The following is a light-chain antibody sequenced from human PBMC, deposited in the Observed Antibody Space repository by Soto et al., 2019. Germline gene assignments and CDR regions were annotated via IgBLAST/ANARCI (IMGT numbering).Light chain of an antibody. J-gene: IGKJ5*01. V-gene: IGKV1-12*01. CDR2: AAS. Sequence: DIQMTQSPSSVSASIGGRVSITCRASQGIRTYLGWYQQKQGKAPKIXIYAASSLQTGVPSLFSGSGSGTDFTRTISSLQPEDFATDYCQQAISFTITFGQGTRLEI. CDR3: QQAISFTIT. CDR1: QGIRTY.